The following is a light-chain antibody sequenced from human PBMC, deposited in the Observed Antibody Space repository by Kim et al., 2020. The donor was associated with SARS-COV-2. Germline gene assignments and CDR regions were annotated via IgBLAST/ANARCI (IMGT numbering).Light chain of an antibody. Sequence: LTPGERATLSCRASQSVSSSYLAWYQQKPGQAPRLLIYGASSRATGIPDRFSGSGSGTDFTLTISRLEPEDFAVYYCQQYGSSWTFGQGTKVDIK. CDR2: GAS. V-gene: IGKV3-20*01. CDR1: QSVSSSY. CDR3: QQYGSSWT. J-gene: IGKJ1*01.